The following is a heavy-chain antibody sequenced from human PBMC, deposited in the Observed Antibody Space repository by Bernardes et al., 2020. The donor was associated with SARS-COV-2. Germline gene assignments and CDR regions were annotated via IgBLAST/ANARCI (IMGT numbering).Heavy chain of an antibody. CDR2: SMPVFRIT. V-gene: IGHV1-69*13. CDR1: GGTFSGHA. J-gene: IGHJ4*02. CDR3: AREKAVAGGGFDS. Sequence: SSVKVSCKASGGTFSGHAIRWVRPAPGQGLEWMGVSMPVFRITSIAQKFQGRVTITADDSTGTAYMELSSMRSEDTATYFCAREKAVAGGGFDSWGQGTLVTVSS. D-gene: IGHD6-19*01.